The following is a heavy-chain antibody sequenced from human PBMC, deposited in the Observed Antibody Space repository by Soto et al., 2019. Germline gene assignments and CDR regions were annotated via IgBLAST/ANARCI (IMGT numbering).Heavy chain of an antibody. J-gene: IGHJ4*02. CDR3: ARVPRYCSSTSCYRFDY. V-gene: IGHV1-2*02. CDR1: GYTFTGYY. D-gene: IGHD2-2*01. Sequence: GASVKVSCKASGYTFTGYYMHWVRQAPGQGLEWMGWINPNSGGTNYAQKFQGRVTMTRDTSISTVYMELSSLRSEDTAVYYCARVPRYCSSTSCYRFDYWGQGTLVTVSS. CDR2: INPNSGGT.